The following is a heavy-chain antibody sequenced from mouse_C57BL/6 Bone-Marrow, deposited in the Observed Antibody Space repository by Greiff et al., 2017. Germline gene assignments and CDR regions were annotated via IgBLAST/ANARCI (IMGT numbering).Heavy chain of an antibody. D-gene: IGHD1-1*01. CDR2: IYPRSGNT. J-gene: IGHJ2*01. Sequence: VQLQQSGAELARPGASVKLSCKASGYTFTSYGISWVKQRTGRGLEWIGEIYPRSGNTYYNEKFKGKATLTADNTSSTAYMELRSLTSEDSAVYFCARRRYYGSSLWGQGTTLTVSS. CDR1: GYTFTSYG. V-gene: IGHV1-81*01. CDR3: ARRRYYGSSL.